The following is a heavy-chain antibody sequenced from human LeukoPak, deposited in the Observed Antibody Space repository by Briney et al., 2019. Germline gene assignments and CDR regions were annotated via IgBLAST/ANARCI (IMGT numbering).Heavy chain of an antibody. Sequence: GGSLRLSCAASGFTFSSYAMSWVRQAPGKGLEWVSAISGSGGSTYYADSVKGRFTISRDNSKNTLYLQMNSLRAEDTAVYYCAKGLLWFGGLGPYNWFDPWGQGTLVTVSS. CDR2: ISGSGGST. CDR3: AKGLLWFGGLGPYNWFDP. CDR1: GFTFSSYA. D-gene: IGHD3-10*01. V-gene: IGHV3-23*01. J-gene: IGHJ5*02.